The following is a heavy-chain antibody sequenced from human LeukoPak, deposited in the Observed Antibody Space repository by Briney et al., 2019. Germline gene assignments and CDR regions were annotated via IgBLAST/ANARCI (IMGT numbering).Heavy chain of an antibody. V-gene: IGHV3-21*01. CDR2: ISSSSSYI. J-gene: IGHJ4*02. CDR1: GFTFSSYS. Sequence: GGSLRLSCAASGFTFSSYSMSWVRQAPGKGLEWVSSISSSSSYICYADSVKGRFTIYRHNAKNTLYLQMNSQRAEDAAVYYCARDSQGYCSGGSCYSRGFDYWGQGTLVAVSS. D-gene: IGHD2-15*01. CDR3: ARDSQGYCSGGSCYSRGFDY.